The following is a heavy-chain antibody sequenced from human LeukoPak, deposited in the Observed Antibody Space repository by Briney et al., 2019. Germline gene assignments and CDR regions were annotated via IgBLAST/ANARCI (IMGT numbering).Heavy chain of an antibody. CDR3: ARNYYDSSGYYYPDY. Sequence: SVKVSCKASGGTFSSYAISWVRQAPGQGLEWMGRIIPILGIASYAQKFQGRVTITADKSTSTAYMELSSLRSEDTAVYYCARNYYDSSGYYYPDYWGQGTLVTVSS. CDR2: IIPILGIA. CDR1: GGTFSSYA. D-gene: IGHD3-22*01. J-gene: IGHJ4*02. V-gene: IGHV1-69*04.